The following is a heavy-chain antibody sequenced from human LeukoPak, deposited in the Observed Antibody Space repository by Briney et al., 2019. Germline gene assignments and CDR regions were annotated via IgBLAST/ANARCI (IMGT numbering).Heavy chain of an antibody. J-gene: IGHJ4*02. CDR2: IYSSGST. D-gene: IGHD1-14*01. V-gene: IGHV4-4*07. CDR3: ARRTDY. CDR1: GGSMNNYY. Sequence: SETLSLTCTVSGGSMNNYYWNWIRQPAGKGLEWIGHIYSSGSTNYNPSLKSRVTMSIDTSKNQFFLKLSSVTAADTAVYYCARRTDYWGQGNLVTVSS.